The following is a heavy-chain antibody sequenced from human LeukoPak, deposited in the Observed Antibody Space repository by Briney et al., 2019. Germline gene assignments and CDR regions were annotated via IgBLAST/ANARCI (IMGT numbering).Heavy chain of an antibody. CDR1: GFPFSSYW. V-gene: IGHV3-7*01. D-gene: IGHD3-10*01. Sequence: PGGSLRLSCAASGFPFSSYWMSWVRQAPGKGLEWVANIRHDGSETYYVDSLRGRFTISRDNAKNLVYLQMSSLRAEDTAVYYCARALSSRYYYGSGSPWGQGTLVTVSS. J-gene: IGHJ5*02. CDR2: IRHDGSET. CDR3: ARALSSRYYYGSGSP.